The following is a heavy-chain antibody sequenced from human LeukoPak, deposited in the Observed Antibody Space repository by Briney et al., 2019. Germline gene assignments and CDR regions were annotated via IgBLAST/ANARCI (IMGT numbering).Heavy chain of an antibody. CDR1: GYTFTGYY. CDR3: ARDRALSSSTSCLDY. CDR2: INPNSGGT. V-gene: IGHV1-2*02. Sequence: GASVKVSCKASGYTFTGYYMHWVRQAPGQGLEWMGWINPNSGGTNYAQKFQGRVTMTRDTSISTAYMELSRLRSDDTAVYYCARDRALSSSTSCLDYWGQGTLVTVSS. J-gene: IGHJ4*02. D-gene: IGHD2-2*01.